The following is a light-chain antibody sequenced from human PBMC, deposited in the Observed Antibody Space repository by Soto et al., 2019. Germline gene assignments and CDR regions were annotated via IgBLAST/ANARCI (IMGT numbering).Light chain of an antibody. Sequence: ELVLTQSPGTLALSPGGRATLSCRSSQSVSNDFLAWYQQKPGQAPRLLIYGASTRATGIPDRFSGSGSGTEFTLTISSLQPDDFATYYCQHYNSYSEAFGQGTKVDIK. J-gene: IGKJ1*01. V-gene: IGKV3-20*01. CDR2: GAS. CDR1: QSVSNDF. CDR3: QHYNSYSEA.